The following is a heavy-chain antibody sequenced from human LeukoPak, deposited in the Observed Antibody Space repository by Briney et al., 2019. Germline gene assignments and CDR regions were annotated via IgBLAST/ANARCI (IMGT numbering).Heavy chain of an antibody. CDR2: MNPNSGNT. D-gene: IGHD6-25*01. Sequence: GASVKVSCKASGYTFTSYDINWVRQATGQGLEWMGWMNPNSGNTGYAQKFQGRVTMTGNTSISTAYMELSSLRADDTAVYYCAKGGQYQRYFEYWGQGTLVTVPS. CDR3: AKGGQYQRYFEY. V-gene: IGHV1-8*01. CDR1: GYTFTSYD. J-gene: IGHJ4*02.